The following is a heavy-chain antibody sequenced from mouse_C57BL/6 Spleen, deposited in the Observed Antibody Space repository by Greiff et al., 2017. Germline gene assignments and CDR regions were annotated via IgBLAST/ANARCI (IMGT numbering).Heavy chain of an antibody. D-gene: IGHD1-1*01. J-gene: IGHJ4*01. V-gene: IGHV14-3*01. CDR2: IDPANGNT. CDR3: TRDYYGSSGAMDD. CDR1: GFNIKNTY. Sequence: EVQLQESVAELVRPGASVKLSCTASGFNIKNTYMHWVKQRPEQGLEWIGRIDPANGNTKYAPKFQGKATITTDTSSNTAYLQLSSLTSEDTAIYYCTRDYYGSSGAMDDWGQGTSVTVSS.